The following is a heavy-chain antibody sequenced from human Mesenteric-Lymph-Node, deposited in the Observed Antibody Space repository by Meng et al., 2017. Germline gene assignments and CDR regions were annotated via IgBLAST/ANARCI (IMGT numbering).Heavy chain of an antibody. Sequence: GGSLRLSCAASGFTFRNYAMSWVRQAPGKGLEWVSGITGSGGMKYYADSVKGRFTISRDNSKNTLYLQMNSLRAEDTALYYCAKAKYCSVGICPFDYWGQGTLVTVSS. CDR1: GFTFRNYA. D-gene: IGHD2-15*01. CDR2: ITGSGGMK. J-gene: IGHJ4*02. V-gene: IGHV3-23*01. CDR3: AKAKYCSVGICPFDY.